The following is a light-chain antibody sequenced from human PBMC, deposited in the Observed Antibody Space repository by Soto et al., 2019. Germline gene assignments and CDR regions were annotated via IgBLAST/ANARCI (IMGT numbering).Light chain of an antibody. Sequence: SALTQPTSVSGSPGQSITISCTGTSSDVGGYNYVSWYQQHPGKAPKLMIYDVSNRPSRVSNRFSGSKSGNTASLTISGLQAEDEADYYCSSYTSSSTLGFVFGTGTKVTVL. CDR1: SSDVGGYNY. V-gene: IGLV2-14*01. CDR3: SSYTSSSTLGFV. CDR2: DVS. J-gene: IGLJ1*01.